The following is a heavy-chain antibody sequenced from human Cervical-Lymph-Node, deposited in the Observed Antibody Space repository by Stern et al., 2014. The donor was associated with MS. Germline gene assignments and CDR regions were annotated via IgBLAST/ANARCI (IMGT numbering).Heavy chain of an antibody. CDR2: INPSDGSR. J-gene: IGHJ4*02. Sequence: QMQLVQSGAEVKKPGASVKVSCKASGYTFTNYFMHWVRQAPGQGLEWMGIINPSDGSRSYAQKFQDRITMTRDTSTSTVYMELSSLRSGDTAVYYCARTAQLWFFDYWGQGALVTVSS. CDR3: ARTAQLWFFDY. D-gene: IGHD5-18*01. V-gene: IGHV1-46*03. CDR1: GYTFTNYF.